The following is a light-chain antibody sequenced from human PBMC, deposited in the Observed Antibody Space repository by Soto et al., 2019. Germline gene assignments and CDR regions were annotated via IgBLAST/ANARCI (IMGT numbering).Light chain of an antibody. Sequence: DIQMTQSPSSLSASVGDRVIITCRASQSISNYLNWYQQKRGKAPKLXIFAASSLHSGVPSRFSGSGSGTNFTLTISSLQPEDFEAYYCQQSYSAPITFGQGTRLEI. J-gene: IGKJ5*01. V-gene: IGKV1-39*01. CDR3: QQSYSAPIT. CDR1: QSISNY. CDR2: AAS.